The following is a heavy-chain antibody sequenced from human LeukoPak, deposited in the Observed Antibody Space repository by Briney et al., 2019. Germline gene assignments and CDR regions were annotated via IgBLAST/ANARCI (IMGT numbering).Heavy chain of an antibody. D-gene: IGHD3-22*01. Sequence: ASVKVSCKASGGTFSSYAISWVRQAPGQGLEWMGGIIPIFGTASYAQKFQGRVTITTDESTSTAYMELSSLRSEDTAVYYCARDSSGYRKDQFDYWGQGTLVTVSS. CDR2: IIPIFGTA. CDR1: GGTFSSYA. CDR3: ARDSSGYRKDQFDY. J-gene: IGHJ4*02. V-gene: IGHV1-69*05.